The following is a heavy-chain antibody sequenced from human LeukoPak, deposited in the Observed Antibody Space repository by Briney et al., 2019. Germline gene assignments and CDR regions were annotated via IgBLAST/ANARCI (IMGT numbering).Heavy chain of an antibody. V-gene: IGHV4-39*01. Sequence: SETLSLTCTVSGGSISSGDYYWSWIRQPPGKGLEWIGSIYYSGTTYYNPSLASRVTIFVDTSKNQFSLRLSSVTAADTAVYYCARRDQAIDYWGQGTLVTVSS. J-gene: IGHJ4*02. CDR1: GGSISSGDYY. CDR2: IYYSGTT. CDR3: ARRDQAIDY. D-gene: IGHD5-24*01.